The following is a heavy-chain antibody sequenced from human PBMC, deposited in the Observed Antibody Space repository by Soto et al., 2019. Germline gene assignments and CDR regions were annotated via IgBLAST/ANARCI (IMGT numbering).Heavy chain of an antibody. CDR2: ISSDGESI. D-gene: IGHD4-17*01. CDR1: GFIFTSYA. V-gene: IGHV3-23*01. CDR3: AHPRGYGVFDAVDI. J-gene: IGHJ3*02. Sequence: HPGGSLRLSCATSGFIFTSYAMNWVRQAPGQGLEWVAAISSDGESIFYAEPVRGRFTISRDNSFKTVYLHMRSLRPEDTAVYYCAHPRGYGVFDAVDIWGQGTMVTVSS.